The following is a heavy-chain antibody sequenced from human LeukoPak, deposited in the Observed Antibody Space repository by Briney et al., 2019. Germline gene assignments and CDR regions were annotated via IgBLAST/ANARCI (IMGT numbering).Heavy chain of an antibody. Sequence: PGGSLRLSCAASGFTFRNFWMHWVRQPPGKGLLWVSRINSDGSSTTYADSMKGRFTISRDSTKNTLYLQMNNLRAEDTAVYYCARTLGVPSAFDPWGQGTLVTVSS. J-gene: IGHJ5*02. CDR1: GFTFRNFW. D-gene: IGHD2-2*01. CDR3: ARTLGVPSAFDP. V-gene: IGHV3-74*01. CDR2: INSDGSST.